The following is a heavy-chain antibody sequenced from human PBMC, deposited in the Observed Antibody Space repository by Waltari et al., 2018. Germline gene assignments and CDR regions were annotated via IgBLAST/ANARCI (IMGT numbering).Heavy chain of an antibody. CDR2: IYYSGST. Sequence: QLQLQESGPGLVKPSATLSLTCTVSGGSISRRSYYWGWIRQPPGKGLEWIGSIYYSGSTYYNPSLKSRVTISGDTSKNQFSLKLSAVTAADTAVYYWARHPAMTIMLWYFDLWGRGTLVTVSS. J-gene: IGHJ2*01. CDR1: GGSISRRSYY. V-gene: IGHV4-39*01. D-gene: IGHD2-8*01. CDR3: ARHPAMTIMLWYFDL.